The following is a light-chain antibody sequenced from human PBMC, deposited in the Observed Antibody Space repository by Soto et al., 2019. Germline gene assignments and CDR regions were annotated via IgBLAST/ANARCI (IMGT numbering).Light chain of an antibody. J-gene: IGLJ1*01. CDR3: SSYTSSSNYV. CDR1: SSDVGAYDY. CDR2: DVT. Sequence: QSALTQPASVSGSPGQSIAIACTGTSSDVGAYDYVSWYQQHPGKAPKVMIYDVTNRPSGVSNRFSGSKSGNTASLTISGLQAEDEAAYYCSSYTSSSNYVFGTGTKVTVL. V-gene: IGLV2-14*01.